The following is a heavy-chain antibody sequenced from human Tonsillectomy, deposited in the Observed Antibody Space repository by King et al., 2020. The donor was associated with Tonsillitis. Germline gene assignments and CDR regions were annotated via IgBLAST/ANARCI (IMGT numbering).Heavy chain of an antibody. D-gene: IGHD3-10*01. Sequence: VQLVESGGGLVQPGGSLRLSCAASGFTFSSYSMNWVRQAPGKGLEWVSYISSSISTIYYADSVKGRFTISRDNAKNSLYLQMNSLSAEDTAVYYCARDSAFDYWGQGTLVTVSS. V-gene: IGHV3-48*01. CDR1: GFTFSSYS. CDR3: ARDSAFDY. CDR2: ISSSISTI. J-gene: IGHJ4*02.